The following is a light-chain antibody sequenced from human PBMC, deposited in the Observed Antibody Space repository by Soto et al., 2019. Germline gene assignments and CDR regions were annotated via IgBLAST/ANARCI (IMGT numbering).Light chain of an antibody. J-gene: IGKJ1*01. Sequence: IVLTQSPATLSFSPGESATLSCRASQSIAIYLAWYQQKSGQSPRLLIYDSFNRAPGIPDRFSGSGSGTDFTLAINSLEPEDFAVYYCLQRATWPWTFGQGTTVEIK. V-gene: IGKV3-11*01. CDR1: QSIAIY. CDR2: DSF. CDR3: LQRATWPWT.